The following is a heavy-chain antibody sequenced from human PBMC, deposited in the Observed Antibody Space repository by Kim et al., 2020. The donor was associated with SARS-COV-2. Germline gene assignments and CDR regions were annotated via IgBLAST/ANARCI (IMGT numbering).Heavy chain of an antibody. CDR2: DK. V-gene: IGHV3-13*01. CDR3: ARDQNGSLDY. D-gene: IGHD2-2*03. J-gene: IGHJ4*02. Sequence: DKSYTGSVKGRFTIARENAKNSLYLQMNSLRAGDTAVYYCARDQNGSLDYWGQGTLVTVTS.